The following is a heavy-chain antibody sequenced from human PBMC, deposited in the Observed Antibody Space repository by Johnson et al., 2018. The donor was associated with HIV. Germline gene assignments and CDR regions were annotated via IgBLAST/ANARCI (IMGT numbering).Heavy chain of an antibody. CDR2: ISNSGGAT. CDR1: GFTFSSYT. Sequence: VQLVESGGILVQPGGSLRLSCAASGFTFSSYTMHWVRQAPGKGLEWVSAISNSGGATHYADSVKGRFRISRDNSKDTVYLQVNSLRGEDTALYYCIKETGANSAFDIWGQGTTVTVSS. J-gene: IGHJ3*02. CDR3: IKETGANSAFDI. D-gene: IGHD1-7*01. V-gene: IGHV3-23*04.